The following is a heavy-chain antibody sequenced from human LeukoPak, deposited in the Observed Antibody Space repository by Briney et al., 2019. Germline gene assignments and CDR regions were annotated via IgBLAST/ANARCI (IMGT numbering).Heavy chain of an antibody. CDR2: IIPIFGTA. J-gene: IGHJ4*02. V-gene: IGHV1-69*05. Sequence: GASVKVSCRASGYTFTGYYIHWVRQAPGQGLEWMGRIIPIFGTANYAQKFQGRVTITTDESTSTAYMELSSLRSEDTAVYYCARPGYSGYDFGYWGQGTLVTVSS. CDR3: ARPGYSGYDFGY. CDR1: GYTFTGYY. D-gene: IGHD5-12*01.